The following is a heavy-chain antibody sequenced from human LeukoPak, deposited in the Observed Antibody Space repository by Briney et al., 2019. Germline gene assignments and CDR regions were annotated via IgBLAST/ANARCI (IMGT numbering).Heavy chain of an antibody. Sequence: GGSLRLSCAASGFTFSSYWMSWVRQAPGKGLEWVANIKQDGSEKYYVDSVKGRFTISRDNAKNSLHLQMNSLRAEDTAVYYCARVSVVVVAASDYFDYWGQGTLVTVSS. CDR3: ARVSVVVVAASDYFDY. V-gene: IGHV3-7*01. CDR2: IKQDGSEK. CDR1: GFTFSSYW. J-gene: IGHJ4*02. D-gene: IGHD2-15*01.